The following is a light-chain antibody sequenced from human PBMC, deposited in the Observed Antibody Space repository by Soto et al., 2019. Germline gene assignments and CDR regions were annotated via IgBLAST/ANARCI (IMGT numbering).Light chain of an antibody. J-gene: IGKJ4*01. Sequence: IQMTQSTSTLASSVGDRDTITCRASQSIGSWLAWYQQKPGKAPKLLIYEASTLEKGVPSRFSGSGSGTEFTLAISSLQPGDFATYYCQQYFTYPLTFGGGTKVDIK. CDR2: EAS. V-gene: IGKV1-5*01. CDR1: QSIGSW. CDR3: QQYFTYPLT.